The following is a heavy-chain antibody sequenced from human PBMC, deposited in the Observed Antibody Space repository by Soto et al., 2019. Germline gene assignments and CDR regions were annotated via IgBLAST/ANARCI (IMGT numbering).Heavy chain of an antibody. D-gene: IGHD2-15*01. J-gene: IGHJ3*02. V-gene: IGHV1-69*04. CDR3: ARDRGWYCSGGSCYVDAFDI. CDR2: IIPILGIA. Sequence: SVKVSCKASGGTISSYTISWVRQAPGQGLEWMGRIIPILGIANYAQKFQGRVTITADKSTSTAYMELSSLRSEDTAVYYCARDRGWYCSGGSCYVDAFDIWGQGTMVTVSS. CDR1: GGTISSYT.